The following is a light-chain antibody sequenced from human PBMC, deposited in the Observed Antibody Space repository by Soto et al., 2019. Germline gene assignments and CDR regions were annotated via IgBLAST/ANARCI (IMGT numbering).Light chain of an antibody. CDR2: DVS. J-gene: IGLJ1*01. CDR3: SLYTTSCTPNYV. V-gene: IGLV2-14*03. Sequence: QSVLTQPASVSGSPGQSITISCTGTSSDVGGYNSVSWYQHHPGKAPKLMIFDVSDRPSGVSSRFSGSKSGNTASLTISGLQAGDGADWSGSLYTTSCTPNYVCGHGTKVTVL. CDR1: SSDVGGYNS.